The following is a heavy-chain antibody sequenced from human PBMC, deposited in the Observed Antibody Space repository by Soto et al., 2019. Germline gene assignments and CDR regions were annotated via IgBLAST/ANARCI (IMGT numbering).Heavy chain of an antibody. CDR3: AKVSVDYYYYGMDV. J-gene: IGHJ6*02. CDR2: ISGSGGST. CDR1: GFTFSSYA. Sequence: ESGGGLVQPGGSLRHSCAASGFTFSSYAMSWVRQAPGKGLEWVSAISGSGGSTYYADSVKGRFTISRDNSKNTLYLQMNSLRAEDTAVYYCAKVSVDYYYYGMDVWGQGTTVTVSS. V-gene: IGHV3-23*01.